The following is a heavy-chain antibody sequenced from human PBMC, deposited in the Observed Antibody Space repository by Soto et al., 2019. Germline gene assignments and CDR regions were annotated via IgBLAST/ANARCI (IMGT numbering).Heavy chain of an antibody. CDR3: ARGTPSPLIVRSSRRHWLDP. V-gene: IGHV4-59*08. D-gene: IGHD1-26*01. Sequence: SETLSLTCTVSGGSISSYYWSWIRQPPGKGLEWIGYMYYGGRTNYNPSLKSRVTISVDTSKMQVSLKLSSVTAAETAVYFCARGTPSPLIVRSSRRHWLDPWGQGTLCTDSS. CDR1: GGSISSYY. CDR2: MYYGGRT. J-gene: IGHJ5*02.